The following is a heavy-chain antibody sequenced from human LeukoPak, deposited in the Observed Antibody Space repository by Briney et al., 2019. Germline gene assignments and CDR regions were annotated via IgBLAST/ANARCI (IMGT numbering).Heavy chain of an antibody. Sequence: GGSLRLSCAASGFTFTDAWMSWVRQAPGKGLEWVSVVYSGGTTRYTDSVKDRFTISRDNSKNTLYLQMNSLRVEDTAVYYCARGLGQQLSGWGRGTLVTVSS. CDR2: VYSGGTT. J-gene: IGHJ4*02. V-gene: IGHV3-66*01. CDR3: ARGLGQQLSG. CDR1: GFTFTDAW. D-gene: IGHD6-13*01.